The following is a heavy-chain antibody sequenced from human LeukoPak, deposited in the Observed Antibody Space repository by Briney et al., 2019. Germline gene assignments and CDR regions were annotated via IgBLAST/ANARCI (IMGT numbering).Heavy chain of an antibody. CDR2: ISAYNGNT. CDR3: ARVDGYSSSWWDYYYYYMDV. V-gene: IGHV1-18*01. Sequence: GASVKVSCKASGYTFTSCGISWVRQAPGQGLEWMGWISAYNGNTNYAQKLQGRVTMTTDTSTSTAYMELRSLRSDDTAVYYCARVDGYSSSWWDYYYYYMDVWGKGTTVTVSS. D-gene: IGHD6-13*01. J-gene: IGHJ6*03. CDR1: GYTFTSCG.